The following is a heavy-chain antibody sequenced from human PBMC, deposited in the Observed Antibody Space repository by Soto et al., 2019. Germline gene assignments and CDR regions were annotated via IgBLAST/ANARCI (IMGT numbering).Heavy chain of an antibody. CDR1: GFPFSHYA. D-gene: IGHD6-19*01. J-gene: IGHJ4*02. CDR3: GKERRGSGWSVCNF. V-gene: IGHV3-23*01. CDR2: ISGSGDSA. Sequence: GGSLRLSCTASGFPFSHYAMNWVRQGPGTRLEWVAGISGSGDSARYADSVRGRFTISRDNSRDTLYLQMNSLRVNDTAVYYCGKERRGSGWSVCNFWGQGALVTVS.